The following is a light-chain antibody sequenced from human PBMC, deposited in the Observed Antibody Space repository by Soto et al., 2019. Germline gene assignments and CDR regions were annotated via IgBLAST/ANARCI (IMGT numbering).Light chain of an antibody. CDR3: QQYGSSK. V-gene: IGKV3-20*01. J-gene: IGKJ1*01. CDR1: QSVSSSY. CDR2: GAS. Sequence: EIVLTQSPGTLSLSPGERATLSCRASQSVSSSYLAWYQQKPGQAPRLLIYGASSRATGIPDRFSGSGSGTDFTLTLSRLEPEDFAVYYCQQYGSSKFGQGTKVEIK.